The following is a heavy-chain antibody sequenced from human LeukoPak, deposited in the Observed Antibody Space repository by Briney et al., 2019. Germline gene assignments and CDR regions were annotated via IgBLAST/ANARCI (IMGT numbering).Heavy chain of an antibody. CDR2: IYTSGST. J-gene: IGHJ4*02. V-gene: IGHV4-61*02. CDR3: ARALSGDLDY. CDR1: GGSISSGSYY. Sequence: SQTLSLTCTVSGGSISSGSYYWSWIRQPAGKGLEWIGRIYTSGSTNYNPSLKSRVTISVDTSKSQFSLKLSSVTAADTAVYYCARALSGDLDYWGQGTLVTVSS. D-gene: IGHD7-27*01.